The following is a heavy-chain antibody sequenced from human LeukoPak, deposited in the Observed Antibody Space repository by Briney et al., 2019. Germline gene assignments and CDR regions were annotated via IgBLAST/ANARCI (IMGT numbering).Heavy chain of an antibody. J-gene: IGHJ4*02. CDR1: GFTFSSYS. CDR3: ARSPGSYYN. V-gene: IGHV3-74*01. CDR2: INSDGSST. D-gene: IGHD3-10*01. Sequence: GGSLRLSCAASGFTFSSYSMNWVRQAPGKGLVWVSRINSDGSSTSYADPVKGRFTISRDNAKNTLYLQMNSLRAEDTAVYYCARSPGSYYNWGQGTLVTVSS.